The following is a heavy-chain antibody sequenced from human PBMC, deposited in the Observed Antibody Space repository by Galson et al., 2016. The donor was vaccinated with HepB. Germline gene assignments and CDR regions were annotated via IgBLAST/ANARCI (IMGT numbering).Heavy chain of an antibody. CDR2: IRPSFGVA. V-gene: IGHV1-69*13. CDR1: GGTFSSYG. Sequence: SVKVSCKASGGTFSSYGISWVRQAPGQGLEWMGGIRPSFGVANYAQRFQGRVTISADEATNTAYMELSSLRSEDTAVYYCARVHTTMEGWEFDYWGQGTLVTVSS. J-gene: IGHJ4*02. CDR3: ARVHTTMEGWEFDY. D-gene: IGHD5-18*01.